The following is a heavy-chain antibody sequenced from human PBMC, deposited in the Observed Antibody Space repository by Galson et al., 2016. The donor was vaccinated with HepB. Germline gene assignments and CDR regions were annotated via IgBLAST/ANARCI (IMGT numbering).Heavy chain of an antibody. CDR3: GRDRLPKIGGVIIRTNWFDP. V-gene: IGHV1-46*01. CDR1: GYTFTSYY. CDR2: INPSGGNT. Sequence: SVKVSCKASGYTFTSYYLHWVRQAPGQGLEWMGIINPSGGNTSYAQKFQGRVTMTRDTSTSTVYMELSSLGSEDTAVYYCGRDRLPKIGGVIIRTNWFDPWGQGTLVTVSS. J-gene: IGHJ5*02. D-gene: IGHD3-10*01.